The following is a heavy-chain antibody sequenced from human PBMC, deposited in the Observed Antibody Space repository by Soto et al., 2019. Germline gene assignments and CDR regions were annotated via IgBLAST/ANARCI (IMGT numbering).Heavy chain of an antibody. D-gene: IGHD6-13*01. CDR2: ISDSGDSS. CDR3: AKGFGSSWSYFDY. CDR1: GFTFSTYA. Sequence: GSLRLSCGGSGFTFSTYAMSWVRQAPGKGLERVAGISDSGDSSYHADSVKGRFTISRDNSRNTLYLQMISLRAEDTAVYYCAKGFGSSWSYFDYWGQGA. J-gene: IGHJ4*02. V-gene: IGHV3-23*01.